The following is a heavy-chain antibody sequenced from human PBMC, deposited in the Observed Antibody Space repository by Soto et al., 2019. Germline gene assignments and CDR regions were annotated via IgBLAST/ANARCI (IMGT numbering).Heavy chain of an antibody. D-gene: IGHD3-10*01. J-gene: IGHJ6*03. Sequence: SETLSLTCTVSGGSISSYYWSWIRQPPGKGLEWIGYIYYSGSTNYNPSLKSRVTISVDTSKNQFSLKLSSVTAADTAVYYCARSLVRGVIGYYYMDVWRKGTTVTVSS. CDR1: GGSISSYY. CDR3: ARSLVRGVIGYYYMDV. V-gene: IGHV4-59*01. CDR2: IYYSGST.